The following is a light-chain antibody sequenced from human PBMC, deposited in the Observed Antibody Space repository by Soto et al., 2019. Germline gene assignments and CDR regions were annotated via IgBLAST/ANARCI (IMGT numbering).Light chain of an antibody. J-gene: IGKJ3*01. V-gene: IGKV3-20*01. Sequence: EIVLTQSPGTLSLSPGERATLSCRASQSVSSNYLAWYQQKPGQAPRLLIYGASSRPTGIPDRFSGSGSGTAFTLTISRLEPEDFAVYYCQQYGSSLFTFGPGTKVDIK. CDR3: QQYGSSLFT. CDR2: GAS. CDR1: QSVSSNY.